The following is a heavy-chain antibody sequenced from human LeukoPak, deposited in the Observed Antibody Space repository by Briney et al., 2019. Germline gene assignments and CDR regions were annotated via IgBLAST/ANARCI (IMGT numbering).Heavy chain of an antibody. CDR2: MNPNSGNT. Sequence: ASVKVSCKASGYTFTSYDINWVRQATGQGLEWMGWMNPNSGNTGYAQKFQGRVTMTRSTSISTAYMELSSLRSEDTAVYYCARWGYDYYYYYGMDVWGQGTTVTVSS. CDR3: ARWGYDYYYYYGMDV. D-gene: IGHD2-2*01. V-gene: IGHV1-8*01. CDR1: GYTFTSYD. J-gene: IGHJ6*02.